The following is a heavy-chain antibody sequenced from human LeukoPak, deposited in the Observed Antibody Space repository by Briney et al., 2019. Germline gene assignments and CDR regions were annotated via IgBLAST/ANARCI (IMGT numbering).Heavy chain of an antibody. Sequence: SGTLSLTYAVSGGSISSSKWWGWVRQPPGKGLEGVGEIYHSGSTNYNPSLKSRVTISVDKSKNQFSLKLSSVTAADPAVYYCARTEAVAVAAVMDPWGQGTLVTVSS. J-gene: IGHJ5*02. D-gene: IGHD6-19*01. CDR2: IYHSGST. CDR1: GGSISSSKW. CDR3: ARTEAVAVAAVMDP. V-gene: IGHV4-4*02.